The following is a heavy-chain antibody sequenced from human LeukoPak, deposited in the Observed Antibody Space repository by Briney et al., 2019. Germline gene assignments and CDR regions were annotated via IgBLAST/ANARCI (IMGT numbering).Heavy chain of an antibody. V-gene: IGHV3-20*01. Sequence: PGGSLRLSCAASGLNFDDYGMSWVRQAPGKGLEWVSGINWNGGSTGYADSVKGRFTISRDNAKNSLYLQMNSLRAEDTALYHCARDNYYDSSGYGLFDYWGQGTLVTVSS. CDR3: ARDNYYDSSGYGLFDY. CDR1: GLNFDDYG. CDR2: INWNGGST. D-gene: IGHD3-22*01. J-gene: IGHJ4*02.